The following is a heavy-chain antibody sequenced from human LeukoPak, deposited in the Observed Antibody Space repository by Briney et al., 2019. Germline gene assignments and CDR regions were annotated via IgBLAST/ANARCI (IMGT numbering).Heavy chain of an antibody. Sequence: PGGSLRLSCVGSRVIVRSNYMTWVRQAPGKGLEWVSILYHGGSTYYADSVKGRFSISRDTSKNTLYLQMNSLRVEDTAVYYCATRRFGELTYWGQGTLVTVSS. CDR3: ATRRFGELTY. CDR1: RVIVRSNY. D-gene: IGHD3-10*01. J-gene: IGHJ4*02. CDR2: LYHGGST. V-gene: IGHV3-66*01.